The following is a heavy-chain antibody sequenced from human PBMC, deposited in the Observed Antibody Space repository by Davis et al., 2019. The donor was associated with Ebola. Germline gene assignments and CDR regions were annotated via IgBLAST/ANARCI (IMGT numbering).Heavy chain of an antibody. CDR1: GFTFRNYW. CDR2: IKPDGSDK. D-gene: IGHD2-15*01. V-gene: IGHV3-7*03. CDR3: ARVYCGGGGCYSYFDY. Sequence: GGSLRLSCAASGFTFRNYWMSWVRQAPGKGLEWVAIIKPDGSDKYYVDSVKGRFTLSRDNAKNSLYLQMNSLRVEDTAMYYCARVYCGGGGCYSYFDYWGQGTLATVSS. J-gene: IGHJ4*02.